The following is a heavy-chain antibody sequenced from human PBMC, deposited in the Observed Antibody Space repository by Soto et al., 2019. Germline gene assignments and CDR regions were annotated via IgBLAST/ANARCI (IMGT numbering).Heavy chain of an antibody. J-gene: IGHJ4*02. D-gene: IGHD1-26*01. CDR2: IYPGDSDT. V-gene: IGHV5-51*01. CDR3: ARYSGSYWHYLDF. Sequence: GESLKISCKGSGYSFTSHWVAWVRQMPEKGLEWIGTIYPGDSDTKYSPAFRGQVTISADTSVSTAYLQWRSLEATDSAIYYCARYSGSYWHYLDFWGQGTLVTVSS. CDR1: GYSFTSHW.